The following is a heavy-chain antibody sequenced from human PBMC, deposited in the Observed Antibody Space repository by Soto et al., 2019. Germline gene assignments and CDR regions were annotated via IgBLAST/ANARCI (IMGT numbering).Heavy chain of an antibody. CDR2: IIPIFGTA. V-gene: IGHV1-69*13. CDR1: GGTFGSYA. J-gene: IGHJ4*02. CDR3: ARDAQLSDSSGYHHADFDY. D-gene: IGHD3-22*01. Sequence: SVKVSCKASGGTFGSYAISWVRQAPGQGLEWMGGIIPIFGTADYAQKFQGRVTITADESTSTAYMELSSLRSEDTAVYYCARDAQLSDSSGYHHADFDYWGQGTLVTVSS.